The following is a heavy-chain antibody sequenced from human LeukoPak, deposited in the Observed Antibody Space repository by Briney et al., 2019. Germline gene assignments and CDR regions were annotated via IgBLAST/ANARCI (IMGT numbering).Heavy chain of an antibody. V-gene: IGHV3-48*03. CDR3: ARDTYDSSDYYYEGNAFDI. CDR1: GFTFSSYE. D-gene: IGHD3-22*01. CDR2: ISSSGSTI. J-gene: IGHJ3*02. Sequence: QPGGSLRLSCAASGFTFSSYEMNWVRQAPGKGLEWVSYISSSGSTIYYADSVKGRFTISRDNAKNTLYLQMNSLRAEDTAMYYCARDTYDSSDYYYEGNAFDIWGQGTMVTVSS.